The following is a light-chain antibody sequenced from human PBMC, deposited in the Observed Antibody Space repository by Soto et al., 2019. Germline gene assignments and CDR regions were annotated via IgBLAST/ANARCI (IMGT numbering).Light chain of an antibody. CDR3: QSYDRSLSGSV. Sequence: QSVLTQPPSVSGAPGQRVTISCTGISSNIGAGYDVHWYQQLPGKAPKLLIFGNSHRPSGVPDRFFGSKSGTSASLAITGLQAEDEADYYCQSYDRSLSGSVFGGGTKLTVL. CDR1: SSNIGAGYD. J-gene: IGLJ3*02. V-gene: IGLV1-40*01. CDR2: GNS.